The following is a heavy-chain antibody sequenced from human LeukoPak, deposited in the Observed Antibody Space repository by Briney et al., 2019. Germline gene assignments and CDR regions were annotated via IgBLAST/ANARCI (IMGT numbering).Heavy chain of an antibody. CDR3: ARDSPNYYGSGSYDC. CDR2: IYYTGST. J-gene: IGHJ4*02. CDR1: GGSISSSSYY. D-gene: IGHD3-10*01. Sequence: PSETRSLTCTVSGGSISSSSYYWGWIRQPPGKGLEWIGSIYYTGSTYYNPSLKSRVTISVDKSKGQLFLKLSSVTAADTAVYYCARDSPNYYGSGSYDCWGQGTLVTVSS. V-gene: IGHV4-39*07.